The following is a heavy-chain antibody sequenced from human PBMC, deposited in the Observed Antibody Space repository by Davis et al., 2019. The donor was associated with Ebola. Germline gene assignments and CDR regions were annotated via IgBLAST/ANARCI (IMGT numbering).Heavy chain of an antibody. V-gene: IGHV4-59*01. CDR3: ARRSGYCSSTSCYGDAFDI. CDR1: GGSISSYY. CDR2: IYYSGST. J-gene: IGHJ3*02. D-gene: IGHD2-2*03. Sequence: SETLSLTCTVSGGSISSYYWSWIRQPPGKGLEWIGYIYYSGSTNYNPSLKSRVTISGDTSKNQFSLKLNSVTAADTAVYYCARRSGYCSSTSCYGDAFDIWGQGTMVTVSS.